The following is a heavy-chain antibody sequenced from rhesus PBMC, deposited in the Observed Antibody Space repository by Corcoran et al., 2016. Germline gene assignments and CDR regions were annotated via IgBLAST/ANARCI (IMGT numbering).Heavy chain of an antibody. Sequence: QVQLQESGPGVVKPSETLSLTCAVSGGSISDSYRWSWIRQPPGQGLEWIGYIYGSSTITNYNPSLKSRVTISKDTSKNQFSLKLSSVTAADTAVYYCAREAAAGMVRRDYWGQGVLVTVSS. D-gene: IGHD6-25*01. J-gene: IGHJ4*01. CDR2: IYGSSTIT. V-gene: IGHV4S10*01. CDR3: AREAAAGMVRRDY. CDR1: GGSISDSYR.